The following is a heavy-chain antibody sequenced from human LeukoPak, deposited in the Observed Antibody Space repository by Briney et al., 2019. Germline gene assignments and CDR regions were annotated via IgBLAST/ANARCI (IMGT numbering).Heavy chain of an antibody. D-gene: IGHD2-2*01. J-gene: IGHJ3*01. CDR1: GFAFSNYL. CDR3: ARLSDSISCFGFDV. V-gene: IGHV3-30*07. CDR2: ISHDASKK. Sequence: GGSLRLSCAASGFAFSNYLMHWVRQAPGKGLEWVAVISHDASKKYYADSVKGRFTISRDNAKNSLYLQMNSLRADDTAVYYCARLSDSISCFGFDVWGHGTTVTVSS.